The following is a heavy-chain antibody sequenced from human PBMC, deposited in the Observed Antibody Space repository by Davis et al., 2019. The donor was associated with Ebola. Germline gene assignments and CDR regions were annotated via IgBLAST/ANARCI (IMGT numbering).Heavy chain of an antibody. CDR3: AKERDYAQVLIDY. CDR2: ISGSGGST. Sequence: GESLKISCAASGFTFSSHAMSWVRQAPGKGLEWVSAISGSGGSTYYADSVKGRFTISRDNSKNTLYLQMNSLRAEDTAVYYCAKERDYAQVLIDYWGQGTLVTVSS. V-gene: IGHV3-23*01. CDR1: GFTFSSHA. D-gene: IGHD4-17*01. J-gene: IGHJ4*02.